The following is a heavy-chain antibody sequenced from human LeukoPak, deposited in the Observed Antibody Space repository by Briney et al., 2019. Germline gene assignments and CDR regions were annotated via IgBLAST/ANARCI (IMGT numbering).Heavy chain of an antibody. J-gene: IGHJ5*02. D-gene: IGHD3-16*01. CDR2: IYNSGNT. CDR1: GGSTNNYY. CDR3: ARESGSYLWRSWLNP. Sequence: SETLSLTCTVSGGSTNNYYWTWIRQPPGKGLEWIGNIYNSGNTNYNPSLKSRVTISIDTSKNQFSLKVISVTAADTAIYYCARESGSYLWRSWLNPWGQGTLDTVSS. V-gene: IGHV4-59*01.